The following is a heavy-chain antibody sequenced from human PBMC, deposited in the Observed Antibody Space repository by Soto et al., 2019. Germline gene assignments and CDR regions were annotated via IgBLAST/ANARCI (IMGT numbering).Heavy chain of an antibody. J-gene: IGHJ6*02. D-gene: IGHD1-26*01. CDR2: MYYSGST. Sequence: QVQLQESGPGLVKPSQTLSLTCTVSGGSISSADYYWSWIRQPPGKGLEWIAYMYYSGSTYYDPSLKSRVAISVDTSKNQFSLKLSSVTAADTAVYYCARGEGYALDVWGQGTTVTVSS. V-gene: IGHV4-30-4*01. CDR3: ARGEGYALDV. CDR1: GGSISSADYY.